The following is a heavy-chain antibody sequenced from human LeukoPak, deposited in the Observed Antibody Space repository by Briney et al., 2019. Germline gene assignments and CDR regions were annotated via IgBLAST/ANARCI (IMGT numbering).Heavy chain of an antibody. CDR3: AILSSWYSYYYYYYGMDV. CDR1: GGSITGYY. V-gene: IGHV4-59*12. Sequence: SETLSLTCTVSGGSITGYYWTWIRQPPGEGLEWIGYIHYSGSTNYNPSLKSRVTMSLDTSKTYFTLKLSSVTAADTAVYYCAILSSWYSYYYYYYGMDVWGQGTTVTVSS. D-gene: IGHD6-13*01. J-gene: IGHJ6*02. CDR2: IHYSGST.